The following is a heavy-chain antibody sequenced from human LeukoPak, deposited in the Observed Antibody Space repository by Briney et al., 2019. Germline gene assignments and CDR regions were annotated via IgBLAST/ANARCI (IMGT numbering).Heavy chain of an antibody. CDR1: GGSISSYY. V-gene: IGHV4-59*01. J-gene: IGHJ4*02. D-gene: IGHD6-13*01. Sequence: PSETLSLTCTVSGGSISSYYWSWIRQPPGKGLEWIGYIYYSGSTNYNPSLKSRVTISVDTSKNQFSLKLSSVTAADTAVYYCARGDGAAAGSLDYWGQGTLATVSS. CDR3: ARGDGAAAGSLDY. CDR2: IYYSGST.